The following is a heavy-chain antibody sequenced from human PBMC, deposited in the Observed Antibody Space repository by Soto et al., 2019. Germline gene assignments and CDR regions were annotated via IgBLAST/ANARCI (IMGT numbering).Heavy chain of an antibody. CDR1: GFTFSSYA. J-gene: IGHJ4*02. D-gene: IGHD3-16*02. Sequence: GGSLRLSCAASGFTFSSYAMHWVRQAPGKGLEWVAVISYDGSNKYYADSVKGRFTISRDNSKNTLYLQMNSLRAEDTAVYYCARGNMITFGGVIVGTYYFDYWGQGTLVTVSS. CDR2: ISYDGSNK. CDR3: ARGNMITFGGVIVGTYYFDY. V-gene: IGHV3-30-3*01.